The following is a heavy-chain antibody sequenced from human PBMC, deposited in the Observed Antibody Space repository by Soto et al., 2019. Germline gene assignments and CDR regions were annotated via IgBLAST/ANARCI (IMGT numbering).Heavy chain of an antibody. CDR1: GYTFTGYY. CDR3: ARDLLRIVGPKPHYYYTGMAV. J-gene: IGHJ6*02. CDR2: SNPNSGGT. Sequence: ASVKVSCKASGYTFTGYYMHWVRQARGQGLEVMGWSNPNSGGTNYAHKVQGRAPMPGDTPISTPYMELRRRKSDDTPVYYCARDLLRIVGPKPHYYYTGMAVWGQGTTVTVS. V-gene: IGHV1-2*07. D-gene: IGHD1-26*01.